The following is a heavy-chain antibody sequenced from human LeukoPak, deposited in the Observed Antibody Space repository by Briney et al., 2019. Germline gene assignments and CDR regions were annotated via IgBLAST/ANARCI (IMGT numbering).Heavy chain of an antibody. Sequence: SVKVSCKASGGTFSSYAISWVRHAPGQGLEWMGRIIPILGIANYAQKFQGRVTITADKSTSTAYMELSSLRSEDTAVYYCATHARSSGWVNWFDPWGQGTLVTVSS. CDR1: GGTFSSYA. CDR3: ATHARSSGWVNWFDP. J-gene: IGHJ5*02. D-gene: IGHD6-19*01. V-gene: IGHV1-69*04. CDR2: IIPILGIA.